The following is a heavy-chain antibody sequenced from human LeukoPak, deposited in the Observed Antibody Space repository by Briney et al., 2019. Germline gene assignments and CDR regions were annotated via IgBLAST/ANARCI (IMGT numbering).Heavy chain of an antibody. CDR3: ARDPHRHVLESSSSSPYFDY. CDR1: GYTFTSYY. Sequence: ASLKVSCKASGYTFTSYYMHWVRQAPGQGLEWMGIINPSGGSTSYAQKFQGRVTMTRDTSTSTVYMELSSLRSEDTAVYYCARDPHRHVLESSSSSPYFDYWGQGTLVTVSS. V-gene: IGHV1-46*01. D-gene: IGHD6-6*01. CDR2: INPSGGST. J-gene: IGHJ4*02.